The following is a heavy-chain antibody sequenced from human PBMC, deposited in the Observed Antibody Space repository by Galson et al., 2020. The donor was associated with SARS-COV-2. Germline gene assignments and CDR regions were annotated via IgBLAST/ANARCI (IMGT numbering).Heavy chain of an antibody. Sequence: GESLKISCAASGFTFSSYGMHWVRQAPGKGLEWVAVISYDGSNKYYADSVKGRFTISRDNSKNTLYLQMNSLRAEDTAVYYCAKATVAYCTNGVCYFDYWGQGTLVTVSS. CDR2: ISYDGSNK. D-gene: IGHD2-8*01. CDR3: AKATVAYCTNGVCYFDY. J-gene: IGHJ4*02. CDR1: GFTFSSYG. V-gene: IGHV3-30*18.